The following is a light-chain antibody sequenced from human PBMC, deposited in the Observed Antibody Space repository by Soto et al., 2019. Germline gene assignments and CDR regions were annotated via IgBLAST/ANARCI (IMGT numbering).Light chain of an antibody. CDR3: SSYTSSSTLYV. J-gene: IGLJ1*01. Sequence: QSVLTQPASVSGSPGQSITISCTGISSDVGGYNYVSWYQQLPGKAPKLIIYEVSNRPSGVSNRFSASKSANAASLTISGLQAEDEADYYCSSYTSSSTLYVFGTGTKVT. V-gene: IGLV2-14*01. CDR1: SSDVGGYNY. CDR2: EVS.